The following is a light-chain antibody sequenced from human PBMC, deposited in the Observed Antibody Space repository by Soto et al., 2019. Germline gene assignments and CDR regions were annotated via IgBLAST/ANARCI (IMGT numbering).Light chain of an antibody. V-gene: IGKV1-5*03. J-gene: IGKJ1*01. Sequence: DIQMTQSPSTLSGSVGARVTITCRASQTISSWLAWYQQKPGKAPKLLIYKASTLKSGVPSRFSGSGSGTEVTLTISSLQSEDGAVYYGQRYKKWPRTFGHGTKVDIK. CDR1: QTISSW. CDR2: KAS. CDR3: QRYKKWPRT.